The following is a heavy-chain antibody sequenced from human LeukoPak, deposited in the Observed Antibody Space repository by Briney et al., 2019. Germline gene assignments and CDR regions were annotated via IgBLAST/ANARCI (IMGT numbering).Heavy chain of an antibody. CDR2: IGGRGGST. J-gene: IGHJ3*02. D-gene: IGHD1-26*01. CDR1: GFRFSDFT. V-gene: IGHV3-23*01. Sequence: GGSLRLSCAASGFRFSDFTMTWVRQAPGKGPEWVSAIGGRGGSTYYADSLGGRFTISRDNSKNTLYLQMNSLRAEDTAVYYCARRTGPPLGATYVNDAFDIWGQGTMVTVSS. CDR3: ARRTGPPLGATYVNDAFDI.